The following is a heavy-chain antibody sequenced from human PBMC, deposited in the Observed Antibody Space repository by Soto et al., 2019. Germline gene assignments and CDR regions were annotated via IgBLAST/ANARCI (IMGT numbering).Heavy chain of an antibody. CDR1: GYTFTAYY. J-gene: IGHJ5*01. CDR3: ARSSGSYSKWFDS. V-gene: IGHV1-2*02. CDR2: TSPRTGGA. D-gene: IGHD3-10*01. Sequence: ASVKVSCKTSGYTFTAYYMHWLRQAPGYGLEWLGWTSPRTGGAKYSHKFQGRVSMTRNTSITTAYMELTGLSTDDTAVYYCARSSGSYSKWFDSWGQGTLVTVSS.